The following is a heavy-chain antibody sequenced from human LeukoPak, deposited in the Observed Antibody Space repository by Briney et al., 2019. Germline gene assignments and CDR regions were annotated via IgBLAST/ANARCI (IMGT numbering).Heavy chain of an antibody. Sequence: SVKVSCTASVFTFTSSAMQWVRQSRGQRLEWIGWIVVGSGNTNYAQKFQERVTITRDMSTSTAYMELSSLRSEDTAVYYCAATLGYCSGGSCFALPDYWGQGTLVTVSS. J-gene: IGHJ4*02. CDR3: AATLGYCSGGSCFALPDY. CDR1: VFTFTSSA. D-gene: IGHD2-15*01. V-gene: IGHV1-58*02. CDR2: IVVGSGNT.